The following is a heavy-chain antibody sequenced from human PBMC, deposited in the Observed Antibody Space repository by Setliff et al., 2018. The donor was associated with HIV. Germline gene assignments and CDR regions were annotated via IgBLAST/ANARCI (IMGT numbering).Heavy chain of an antibody. D-gene: IGHD3-10*01. CDR2: ISTSGST. Sequence: PSETLSLTCTVSGGSITSYYWSWIRQPPGKGLEWIGHISTSGSTNYNPSLKSRVTISVDTSKNQFSLKLSSVTAADTAVYYCARGSFIGDYYYFDYWGQGTLVTVSS. V-gene: IGHV4-4*08. J-gene: IGHJ4*02. CDR1: GGSITSYY. CDR3: ARGSFIGDYYYFDY.